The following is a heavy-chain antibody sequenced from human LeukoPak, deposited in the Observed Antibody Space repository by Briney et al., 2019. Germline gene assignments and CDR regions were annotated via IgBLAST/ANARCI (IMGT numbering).Heavy chain of an antibody. D-gene: IGHD3-22*01. V-gene: IGHV3-21*01. J-gene: IGHJ4*02. Sequence: GGSLRLSCAASGFTFSSYSMNWVRQAPGKGLEWVSSISSSSSYIYYADSVKGRFTISRDNAKNSLYLQMDSLRAEDTAVYYCARLPHYYDSSGYLGYWGQGTLVTVSS. CDR3: ARLPHYYDSSGYLGY. CDR2: ISSSSSYI. CDR1: GFTFSSYS.